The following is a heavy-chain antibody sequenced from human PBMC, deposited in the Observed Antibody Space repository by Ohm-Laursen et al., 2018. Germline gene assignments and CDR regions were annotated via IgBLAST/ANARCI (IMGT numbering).Heavy chain of an antibody. J-gene: IGHJ6*02. CDR2: ITGDGTGA. CDR3: AKDLYGDYGMDV. Sequence: SLRLSCAASGFTFSSYWMHWVRRAPGKGLVWVSRITGDGTGANYADSVKGRFTISRDNAKNSLYLQMNSLRAEDTALYYCAKDLYGDYGMDVWGQGTTVTVSS. V-gene: IGHV3-74*01. CDR1: GFTFSSYW. D-gene: IGHD4-17*01.